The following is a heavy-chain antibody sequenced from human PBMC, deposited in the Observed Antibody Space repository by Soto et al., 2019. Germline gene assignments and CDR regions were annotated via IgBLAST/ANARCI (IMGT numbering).Heavy chain of an antibody. CDR3: ATRITVFGLLIPPFDP. CDR2: INHTGGT. CDR1: GGSVSGYY. J-gene: IGHJ5*02. Sequence: ETLSLTCAVYGGSVSGYYWNWIRQPPGKGLEWIGEINHTGGTHYNPSLKGRVTMSVDTSKNQFSLRLSSVTAADTTIYYCATRITVFGLLIPPFDPWGQGTQVTVSS. V-gene: IGHV4-34*01. D-gene: IGHD3-3*01.